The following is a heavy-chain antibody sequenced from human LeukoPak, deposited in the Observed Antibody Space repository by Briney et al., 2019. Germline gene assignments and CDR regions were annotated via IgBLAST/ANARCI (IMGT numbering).Heavy chain of an antibody. CDR1: GFTFSSYE. J-gene: IGHJ4*02. Sequence: PGGSLRLSCAASGFTFSSYEMNWVRQAPGKGLEWVSYISSSGSTIYYADSVKGRFTISRDNAKNSLYLQMNSLRAEDTAVYYCALVSIAVAGIDYWGQGTLVTVSS. CDR2: ISSSGSTI. V-gene: IGHV3-48*03. D-gene: IGHD6-19*01. CDR3: ALVSIAVAGIDY.